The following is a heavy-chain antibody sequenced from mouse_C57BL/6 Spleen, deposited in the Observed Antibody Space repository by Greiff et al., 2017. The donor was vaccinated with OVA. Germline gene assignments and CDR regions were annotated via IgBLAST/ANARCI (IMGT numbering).Heavy chain of an antibody. D-gene: IGHD1-1*01. CDR3: ARRDYGSSLGY. V-gene: IGHV1-69*01. CDR2: IDPSDSYT. CDR1: GYTFTSYW. Sequence: QVQLQQSGAELVMPGASVKLSCKASGYTFTSYWMHWVKQRPGQGLEWIGEIDPSDSYTNYNQKFKGKSTLTVDKSSSTAYMQLSSLTSEDSAVYYCARRDYGSSLGYWGQGTTLTVSS. J-gene: IGHJ2*01.